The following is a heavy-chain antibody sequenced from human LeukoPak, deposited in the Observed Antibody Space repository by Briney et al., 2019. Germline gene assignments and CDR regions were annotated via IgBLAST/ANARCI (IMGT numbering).Heavy chain of an antibody. CDR2: IKEDGREK. J-gene: IGHJ4*02. CDR1: GFTLSGFW. CDR3: ARGGRPDY. V-gene: IGHV3-7*01. D-gene: IGHD3-10*01. Sequence: GGSLRLSCAVSGFTLSGFWMSWSRQAPGKGLECVANIKEDGREKYYVDSVKGRFTISRDNAKNSLYLQMSSLRAEDTAVYYCARGGRPDYWGQGTLVTVSS.